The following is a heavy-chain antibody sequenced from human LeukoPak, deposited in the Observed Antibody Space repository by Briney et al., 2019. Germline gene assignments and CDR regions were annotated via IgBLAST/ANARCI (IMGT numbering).Heavy chain of an antibody. D-gene: IGHD3-22*01. CDR1: GFTFSSYG. Sequence: GGSLRLSCAASGFTFSSYGMHWVRQAPGKGLEWVAFIRYDGSNKYYADSVKGRFTISGDNSKNTLYLQMNSLRAEDTAVYYCAKDGSYDSSGYYFYYFDYWGQGTLVTVSS. CDR2: IRYDGSNK. V-gene: IGHV3-30*02. J-gene: IGHJ4*02. CDR3: AKDGSYDSSGYYFYYFDY.